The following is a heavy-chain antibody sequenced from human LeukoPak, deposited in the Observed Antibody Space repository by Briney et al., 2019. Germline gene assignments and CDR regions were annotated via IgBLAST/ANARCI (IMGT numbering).Heavy chain of an antibody. CDR2: ISGNSFHI. Sequence: PGGSPRLSCAASGFTFSDYSMTWVRQAPGKALEWVSSISGNSFHIYYADSVKGRFTISRDNAYTSLYLQLNSLRAEDTAVYYCASGTIVGARGADNWGQGTLVTVSS. CDR1: GFTFSDYS. J-gene: IGHJ4*02. CDR3: ASGTIVGARGADN. D-gene: IGHD1-26*01. V-gene: IGHV3-21*01.